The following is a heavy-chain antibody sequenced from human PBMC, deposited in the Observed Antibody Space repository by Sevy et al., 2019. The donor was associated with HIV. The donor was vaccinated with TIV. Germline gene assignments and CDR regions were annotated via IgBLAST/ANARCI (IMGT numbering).Heavy chain of an antibody. Sequence: GGSLRLSCAASGFTFSVYWMTWVRQAPGKGLEWVATMKEDGSDKDCVDSVKGRFTISRDNAKNSLYLQMNSLRAEDTAVYYCGREGVGGYSYSLDQWGLGTLVTVSS. CDR1: GFTFSVYW. J-gene: IGHJ4*02. CDR3: GREGVGGYSYSLDQ. D-gene: IGHD5-18*01. CDR2: MKEDGSDK. V-gene: IGHV3-7*01.